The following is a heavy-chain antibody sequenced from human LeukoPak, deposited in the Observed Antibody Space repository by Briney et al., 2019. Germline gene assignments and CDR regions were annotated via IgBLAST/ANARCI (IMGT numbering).Heavy chain of an antibody. CDR3: ARASYDFWSGYYVPWFDP. J-gene: IGHJ5*02. D-gene: IGHD3-3*01. V-gene: IGHV1-2*02. CDR2: INPNSGGT. Sequence: ASVKVSCKTSGYTFTGYYMHLVRQAPGQGLEWMAWINPNSGGTNYPQKFQGRVSMSRGTSISTAYMELSRLRSDDTAVYYCARASYDFWSGYYVPWFDPWGQGTLVTVSS. CDR1: GYTFTGYY.